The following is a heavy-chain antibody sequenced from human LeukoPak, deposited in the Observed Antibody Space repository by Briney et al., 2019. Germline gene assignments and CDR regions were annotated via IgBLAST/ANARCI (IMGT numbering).Heavy chain of an antibody. CDR1: GFTFSNHA. J-gene: IGHJ4*02. CDR2: LIGSGGST. D-gene: IGHD4-17*01. V-gene: IGHV3-23*01. CDR3: AKRSDYGINKNYFDY. Sequence: GGCLRLSCAASGFTFSNHAMGWVRQAPGKGLEWVSSLIGSGGSTYYGDSVKGRFTISRDNSKKTLYLQMNSLRAEDTAVYYCAKRSDYGINKNYFDYWGQGTLVSVSS.